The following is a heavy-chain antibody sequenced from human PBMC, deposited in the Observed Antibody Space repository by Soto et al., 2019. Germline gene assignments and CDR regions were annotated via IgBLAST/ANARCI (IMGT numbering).Heavy chain of an antibody. Sequence: QVQLVESGGGVVQPGRSLRLSCTASGFTFRSYGMHWVRQAPGKGLEWVAVISYDGSNKYYIDSVKGRFTISRDNSKNTLYLQMISLRAEDAALYYCAKGRGPDGFDMWGKGTMVTVSS. CDR2: ISYDGSNK. V-gene: IGHV3-30*18. J-gene: IGHJ3*02. CDR1: GFTFRSYG. CDR3: AKGRGPDGFDM.